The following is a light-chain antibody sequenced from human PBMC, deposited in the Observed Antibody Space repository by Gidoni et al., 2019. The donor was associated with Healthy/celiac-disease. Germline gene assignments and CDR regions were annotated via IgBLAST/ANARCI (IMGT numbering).Light chain of an antibody. CDR3: QQYNNWPPGVT. CDR1: QSVSSN. CDR2: GAS. Sequence: EILMPQSPATLSVSPGERATLACRASQSVSSNLAWYQQNPGQAPRPLIYGASTRATGIPARFSGSGSGTEFTLTISSLQSEYFAVYYCQQYNNWPPGVTFGPGTKVDIK. J-gene: IGKJ3*01. V-gene: IGKV3-15*01.